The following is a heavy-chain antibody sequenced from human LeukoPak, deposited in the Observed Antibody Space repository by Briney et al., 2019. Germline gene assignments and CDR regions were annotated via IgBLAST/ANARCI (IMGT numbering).Heavy chain of an antibody. CDR1: GGSISSSSYY. D-gene: IGHD3-16*01. Sequence: SETLSLTCTVSGGSISSSSYYWGWIRQPPGKGLEWIGSICYSGSTYYNPSLKSRVTISVDTSKNQFSLKLSSVTAADTAVYYCARSGGNWFDPWGQGTLVTVSS. J-gene: IGHJ5*02. CDR2: ICYSGST. CDR3: ARSGGNWFDP. V-gene: IGHV4-39*07.